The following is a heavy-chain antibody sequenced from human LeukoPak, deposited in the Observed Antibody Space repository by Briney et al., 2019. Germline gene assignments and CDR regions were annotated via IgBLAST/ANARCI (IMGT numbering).Heavy chain of an antibody. CDR3: ARHGGYSSSAAY. J-gene: IGHJ4*02. CDR1: GGSISGYY. CDR2: IYTTGTT. D-gene: IGHD6-6*01. V-gene: IGHV4-4*09. Sequence: SETLSLTCTVSGGSISGYYWSWIRQPPGEGLEWIGYIYTTGTTNYNPSLKSRVTISVDTSKNQFSLKLNSVTAADTAVYYCARHGGYSSSAAYWGQGALVTVSS.